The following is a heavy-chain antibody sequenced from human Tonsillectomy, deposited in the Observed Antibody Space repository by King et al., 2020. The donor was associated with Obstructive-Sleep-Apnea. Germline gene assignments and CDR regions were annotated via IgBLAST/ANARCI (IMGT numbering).Heavy chain of an antibody. CDR2: IYYSGST. CDR1: GGSISSDGYY. D-gene: IGHD3-10*01. V-gene: IGHV4-31*03. Sequence: VQLQESGPGLVKPSQTLSLTCIVSGGSISSDGYYWSWIRQHPGKGLEWIAYIYYSGSTYHNPSLKSRVTISVDTSKNQLSLKLSSMTAADTAVYYCARGSPYYFDYWGQGTLVTVSS. CDR3: ARGSPYYFDY. J-gene: IGHJ4*02.